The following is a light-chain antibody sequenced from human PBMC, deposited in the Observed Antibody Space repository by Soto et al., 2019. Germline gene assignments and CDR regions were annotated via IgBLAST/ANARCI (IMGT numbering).Light chain of an antibody. CDR3: QQYVSSPQP. J-gene: IGKJ1*01. CDR2: GAS. Sequence: EIVLTQSPGTLSLSPGERATLSCRASQRVSNSYLAWYQQKPGQAPRLLIYGASSRATGSPDRFSGSGSGTDFTLSISRLVTEDFAVYYCQQYVSSPQPFGQGTKVDIK. CDR1: QRVSNSY. V-gene: IGKV3-20*01.